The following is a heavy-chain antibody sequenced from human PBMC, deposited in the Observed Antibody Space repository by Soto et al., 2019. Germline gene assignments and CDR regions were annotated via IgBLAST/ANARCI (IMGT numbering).Heavy chain of an antibody. CDR2: ISAYNGNT. J-gene: IGHJ4*02. D-gene: IGHD3-22*01. V-gene: IGHV1-18*01. CDR3: ARDFAYYYDSSGYYCAY. Sequence: GASVKVSCKASGYTFTSYGISWVRQAPGQGLEWMGWISAYNGNTNYAQKLQGRVTMTTDTSTSTAYMELRSLRSDDTAVYYCARDFAYYYDSSGYYCAYWGQGTLVTVSS. CDR1: GYTFTSYG.